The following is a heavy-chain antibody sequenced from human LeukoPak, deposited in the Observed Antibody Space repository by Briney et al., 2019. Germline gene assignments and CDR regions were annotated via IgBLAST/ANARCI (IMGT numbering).Heavy chain of an antibody. CDR3: ARDRMDYYFWSGLDY. CDR1: GYAFTDYY. CDR2: INHNSGGT. D-gene: IGHD3-3*01. J-gene: IGHJ4*02. Sequence: ASVKVSCNASGYAFTDYYMHLVRHAHGQGLEWMGWINHNSGGTNYAQEFQGRVTMTRNTSISTAYMELSRLGSNDTAVYNCARDRMDYYFWSGLDYWGQGTLVTVSS. V-gene: IGHV1-2*02.